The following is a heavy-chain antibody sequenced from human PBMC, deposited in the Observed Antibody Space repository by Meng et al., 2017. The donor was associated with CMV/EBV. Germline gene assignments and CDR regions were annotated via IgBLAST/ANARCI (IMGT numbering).Heavy chain of an antibody. CDR2: IIPILGIA. V-gene: IGHV1-69*10. CDR1: GYTFTSYD. Sequence: SVKVSCKASGYTFTSYDISWVRQAPGQGLEWMGGIIPILGIANYAQKFQGRVTITADKSTSTAYMELSSLRSEDTAVYYCARGRGITVTTPFDYWGQGTLVTVSS. J-gene: IGHJ4*02. CDR3: ARGRGITVTTPFDY. D-gene: IGHD4-17*01.